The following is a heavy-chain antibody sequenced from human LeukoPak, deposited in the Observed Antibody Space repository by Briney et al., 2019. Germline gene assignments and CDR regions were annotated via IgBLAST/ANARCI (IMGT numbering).Heavy chain of an antibody. V-gene: IGHV3-7*01. Sequence: GGSLRLSCAASGFTFSSYSMSWVRQAPGKGLEWVANIKQDGSEKYYVDSVKGRFTISRDNAKNSLYLQMNSLRAEDTAVYYCARGYGDYGYWGQGTLVTVSS. CDR1: GFTFSSYS. CDR3: ARGYGDYGY. D-gene: IGHD4-17*01. J-gene: IGHJ4*02. CDR2: IKQDGSEK.